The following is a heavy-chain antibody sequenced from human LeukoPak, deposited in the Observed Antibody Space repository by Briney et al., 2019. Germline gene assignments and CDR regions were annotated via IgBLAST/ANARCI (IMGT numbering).Heavy chain of an antibody. CDR3: ARVPSDIVVVEPATPDF. Sequence: GGSLRLSCAASGFSFSTYSMNWVRQAPGTGLEWVSYISSSSSICYADSVKGRFTISRDNAKNSLYLQMNSLRDEDTAVYYCARVPSDIVVVEPATPDFWGQGTLVIVSS. J-gene: IGHJ4*02. D-gene: IGHD2-15*01. CDR1: GFSFSTYS. CDR2: ISSSSSI. V-gene: IGHV3-48*02.